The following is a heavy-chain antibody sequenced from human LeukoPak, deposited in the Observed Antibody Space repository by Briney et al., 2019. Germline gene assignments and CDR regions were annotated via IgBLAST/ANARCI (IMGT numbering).Heavy chain of an antibody. CDR3: AKDAGGYYYYYMGV. Sequence: GGSLRLSCAASGFIFDDYAMHWVREAPGKGLEWVSGISWNSNTIGYVDSVKGRFTISRDNAKNSLYLQMNSLGPEDTALYYCAKDAGGYYYYYMGVWGKGTTVTISS. J-gene: IGHJ6*03. CDR1: GFIFDDYA. V-gene: IGHV3-9*01. CDR2: ISWNSNTI. D-gene: IGHD1-26*01.